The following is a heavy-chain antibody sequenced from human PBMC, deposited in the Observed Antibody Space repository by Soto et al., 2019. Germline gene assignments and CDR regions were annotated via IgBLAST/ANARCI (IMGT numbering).Heavy chain of an antibody. J-gene: IGHJ3*02. V-gene: IGHV1-18*01. CDR2: ISAYNGNT. CDR3: ARDRLLVPAAIASGPSEPDAFDI. D-gene: IGHD2-2*01. Sequence: ASVKVSCKASGYTFTSYGISWVRQAPGQGLEWMGWISAYNGNTNYAQKLQGRVTMTTDTSTSTAYMELRSLRSDDTAVYYCARDRLLVPAAIASGPSEPDAFDIWGQGTMVTVSS. CDR1: GYTFTSYG.